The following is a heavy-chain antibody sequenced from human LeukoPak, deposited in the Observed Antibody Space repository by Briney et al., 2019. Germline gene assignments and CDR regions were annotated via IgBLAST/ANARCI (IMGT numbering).Heavy chain of an antibody. Sequence: SETLSLTCTVSGGSISSGGYYWSWIRQHPGKGLEWIGEINHSGSTNYNPSLKSRVTISVDTSKNQFSLKLSSVTAADTAVYYCARVGIVVVPAAMAYYYYGMDVWGQGTTVTVSS. V-gene: IGHV4-39*07. CDR1: GGSISSGGYY. D-gene: IGHD2-2*01. J-gene: IGHJ6*02. CDR2: INHSGST. CDR3: ARVGIVVVPAAMAYYYYGMDV.